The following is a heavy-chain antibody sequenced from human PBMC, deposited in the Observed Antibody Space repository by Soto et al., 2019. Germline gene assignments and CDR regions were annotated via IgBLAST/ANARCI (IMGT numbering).Heavy chain of an antibody. CDR1: GGSISSSNYY. Sequence: SDTLSLTCTVSGGSISSSNYYWGWIRQPPGKGLEWIGSIYYSGSTYYNPSLKSRVTISVDRSKNQFSLKLSSVTAADTAVYYCAAGGGLPRYYWGQGTLVTVS. J-gene: IGHJ4*02. V-gene: IGHV4-39*07. D-gene: IGHD5-12*01. CDR3: AAGGGLPRYY. CDR2: IYYSGST.